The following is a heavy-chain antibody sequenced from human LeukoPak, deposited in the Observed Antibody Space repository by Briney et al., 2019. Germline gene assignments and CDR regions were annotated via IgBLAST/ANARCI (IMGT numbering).Heavy chain of an antibody. CDR1: GYTFTGYY. J-gene: IGHJ4*02. D-gene: IGHD5-24*01. CDR3: ATGENDGYNYWWYFDY. CDR2: INPNSGGT. V-gene: IGHV1-2*02. Sequence: GASVKVSCKASGYTFTGYYMHWVRQAPGQGLEWMGWINPNSGGTNYAQKFQGRVTMTRDTSISTAYMELSSLRSEDTAVYYCATGENDGYNYWWYFDYWGQGTLVTVSS.